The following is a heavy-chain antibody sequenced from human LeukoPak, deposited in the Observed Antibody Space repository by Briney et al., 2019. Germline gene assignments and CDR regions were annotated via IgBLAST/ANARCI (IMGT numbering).Heavy chain of an antibody. J-gene: IGHJ3*02. CDR1: GCSISSAYY. CDR3: ASLSPAHYYDSSGFSTGMLNAFDI. CDR2: MYHSGST. D-gene: IGHD3-22*01. Sequence: PSETLSLTCSVSGCSISSAYYWGWIRQPPGKGLEWIGTMYHSGSTNYNPSLKSRVTISVDTSKNQFSLKLSSVTAADTAVYFCASLSPAHYYDSSGFSTGMLNAFDIWGQGTMVTVSS. V-gene: IGHV4-38-2*02.